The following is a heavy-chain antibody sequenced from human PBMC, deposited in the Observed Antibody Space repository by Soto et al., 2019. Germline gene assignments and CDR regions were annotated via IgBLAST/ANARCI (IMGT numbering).Heavy chain of an antibody. CDR1: GGSISSGDYY. D-gene: IGHD3-10*01. V-gene: IGHV4-30-4*01. J-gene: IGHJ4*02. CDR3: ARHNNYYGSGSYYDY. CDR2: IYYSGST. Sequence: SETLSLTCTVSGGSISSGDYYWSWIRQPPGKGLEWIGYIYYSGSTYYNPSLKSRVTISVDTSRNQFSLKLSSVAAADTAVYYCARHNNYYGSGSYYDYWGQGTLVTVSS.